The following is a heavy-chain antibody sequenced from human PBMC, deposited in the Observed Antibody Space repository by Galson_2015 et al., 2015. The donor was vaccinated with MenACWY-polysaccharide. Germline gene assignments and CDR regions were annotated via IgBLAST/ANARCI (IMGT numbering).Heavy chain of an antibody. CDR3: ARINTRLLFSDY. CDR2: IDWDDDK. J-gene: IGHJ4*02. Sequence: PALVKPTQTLTLTCTFTGFSLSTSGMSVNWIRQPPGKALEWLARIDWDDDKFYSSSLKTRLTISKDTSKSQVVLTLTNMDPVDAATYYCARINTRLLFSDYWGQGILVTVSS. V-gene: IGHV2-70*17. CDR1: GFSLSTSGMS. D-gene: IGHD3-16*01.